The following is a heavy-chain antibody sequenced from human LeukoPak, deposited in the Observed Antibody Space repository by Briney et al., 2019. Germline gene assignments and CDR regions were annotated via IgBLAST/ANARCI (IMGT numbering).Heavy chain of an antibody. D-gene: IGHD3-16*01. CDR3: ARHYYETYYFDY. J-gene: IGHJ4*02. V-gene: IGHV4-59*08. Sequence: SETLSLTCSVTGGSIGSYYWSWIRQPPGKGLEWIGYIYYSGSTNYNPSLKSRVTISVDTSKNQFSLKLSSVTAADTAVYYCARHYYETYYFDYWGQGTLVTVSS. CDR2: IYYSGST. CDR1: GGSIGSYY.